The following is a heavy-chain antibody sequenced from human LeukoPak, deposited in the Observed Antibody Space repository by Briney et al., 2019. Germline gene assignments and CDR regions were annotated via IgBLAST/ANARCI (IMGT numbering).Heavy chain of an antibody. J-gene: IGHJ3*02. CDR2: IYYNGST. V-gene: IGHV4-39*07. CDR1: GGSISSSSYY. Sequence: SGTLSLTCTVSGGSISSSSYYWGWIRQPPGKGLEWIGNIYYNGSTNYNPSLKSRATISADTSKNQFSLKLSSVTAADTAVYYCARDLSLGTSIWGQGTMVTVSS. D-gene: IGHD3-16*01. CDR3: ARDLSLGTSI.